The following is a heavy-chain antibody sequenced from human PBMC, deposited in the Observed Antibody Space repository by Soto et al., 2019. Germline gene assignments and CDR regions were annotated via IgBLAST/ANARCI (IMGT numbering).Heavy chain of an antibody. V-gene: IGHV4-34*01. CDR2: INHSGST. Sequence: SETLSLTCAVYGGSFSGYYWSWIRQPPGKGLEWIGEINHSGSTNYNPSLKGRVTISVDTSKNQFSLKLSSVTAADTAVYYCARATYYDILTGSYNYYGMDVWGQGTTIIVS. D-gene: IGHD3-9*01. CDR1: GGSFSGYY. CDR3: ARATYYDILTGSYNYYGMDV. J-gene: IGHJ6*02.